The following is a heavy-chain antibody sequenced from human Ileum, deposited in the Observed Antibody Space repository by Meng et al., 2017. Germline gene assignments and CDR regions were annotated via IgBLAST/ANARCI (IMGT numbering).Heavy chain of an antibody. Sequence: QVQLQESGAGLVRPSATLSLICTVSGGSVSRAGYQWGWIRQPPGKGLEWIGYASTNYNPSLKSRVTISLDTSRNQFSLSLSSVTAADTAVYYCARDHMGSLDYWGQGILVTVSS. D-gene: IGHD1-26*01. V-gene: IGHV4-61*08. J-gene: IGHJ4*02. CDR1: GGSVSRAGYQ. CDR3: ARDHMGSLDY. CDR2: AST.